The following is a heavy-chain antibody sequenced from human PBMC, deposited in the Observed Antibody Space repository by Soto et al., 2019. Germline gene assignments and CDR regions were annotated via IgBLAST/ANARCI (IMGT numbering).Heavy chain of an antibody. Sequence: SVKVSCKASGGTFSSYAISWVRQAPGQGLEWMGGIIPIFDTPNYALKFQGRVTITADKSTSTAYMELSSLRAEDTAVYYCARDHDFWSGSNMRGYFDYWGLGTLVTVSS. J-gene: IGHJ4*02. D-gene: IGHD3-3*01. CDR2: IIPIFDTP. CDR3: ARDHDFWSGSNMRGYFDY. CDR1: GGTFSSYA. V-gene: IGHV1-69*06.